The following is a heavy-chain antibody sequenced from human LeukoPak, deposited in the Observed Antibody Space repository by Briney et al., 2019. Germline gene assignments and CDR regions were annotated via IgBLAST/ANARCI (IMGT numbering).Heavy chain of an antibody. V-gene: IGHV3-23*01. J-gene: IGHJ4*02. Sequence: GGSLRLSCAASGFTSSSYAMSWVRQAPGKGLEWVSAISGSGGSTYYADSVKGRFTISRDNSKNTLYLQMNSLRAEDTAVYYCANNRGDSSGYYFEWGQGTLVTVSS. CDR3: ANNRGDSSGYYFE. CDR2: ISGSGGST. D-gene: IGHD3-22*01. CDR1: GFTSSSYA.